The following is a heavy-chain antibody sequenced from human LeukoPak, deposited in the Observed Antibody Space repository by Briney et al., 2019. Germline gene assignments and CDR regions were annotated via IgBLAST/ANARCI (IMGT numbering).Heavy chain of an antibody. CDR1: GGSISSSSYY. J-gene: IGHJ3*02. D-gene: IGHD3-16*02. CDR3: ARREYDYVWGSYRDDAFDI. Sequence: SETLSLTXTVSGGSISSSSYYWGWIRQPPGKGLEWIGSIYYSGSTYYNPSLKSRLTISVDTSKNQFSLKLNSVTAAGTAVYYCARREYDYVWGSYRDDAFDIWGQGTMVTVSS. CDR2: IYYSGST. V-gene: IGHV4-39*01.